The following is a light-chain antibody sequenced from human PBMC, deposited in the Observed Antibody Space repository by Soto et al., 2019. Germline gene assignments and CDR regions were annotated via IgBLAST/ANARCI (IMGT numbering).Light chain of an antibody. Sequence: QAVVTQPPSVSGAPGQRVTISCTGSSSNIGAGYDVHWYQQLPGTAPKLLIFDNNNRPSGVPDRFSGSKSGTSASLAITGLQADDEADYYCQSYDSSLSGYVIFGGGTKLTVL. CDR1: SSNIGAGYD. J-gene: IGLJ2*01. CDR3: QSYDSSLSGYVI. V-gene: IGLV1-40*01. CDR2: DNN.